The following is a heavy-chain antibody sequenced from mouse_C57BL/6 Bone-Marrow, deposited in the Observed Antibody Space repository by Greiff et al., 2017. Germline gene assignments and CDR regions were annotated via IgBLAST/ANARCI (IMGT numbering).Heavy chain of an antibody. CDR3: ARLGRFGY. CDR1: GYTFTSYW. CDR2: IDPSDSYT. Sequence: QVQLQQPGAELVMPGASVKLSCKASGYTFTSYWMHWVKQRPGQGLEWIGEIDPSDSYTNYNQKFKGKSTLTVDKSSSTAYMQLSSLTSEDSAVYYCARLGRFGYWGQGTTLTVSS. V-gene: IGHV1-69*01. D-gene: IGHD4-1*01. J-gene: IGHJ2*01.